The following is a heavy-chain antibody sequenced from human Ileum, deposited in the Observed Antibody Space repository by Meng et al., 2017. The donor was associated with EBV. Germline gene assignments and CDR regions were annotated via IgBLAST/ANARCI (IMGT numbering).Heavy chain of an antibody. Sequence: QVQLQESGPGLVKPSQTLSLTCAVSVGSISSGGFYWSWIRQPSGKGLEWIGYIYYSGSTYYNPSLKSRVTISVDTSKNQFSLKLSSVTAADTAVYYCARASYGSGSPLGESWFDPWGQGTLVTVSS. CDR3: ARASYGSGSPLGESWFDP. CDR1: VGSISSGGFY. V-gene: IGHV4-30-4*01. CDR2: IYYSGST. D-gene: IGHD3-10*01. J-gene: IGHJ5*02.